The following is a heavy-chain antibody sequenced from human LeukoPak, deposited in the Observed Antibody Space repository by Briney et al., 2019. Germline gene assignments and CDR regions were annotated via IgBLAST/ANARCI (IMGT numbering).Heavy chain of an antibody. V-gene: IGHV3-30*02. CDR3: AKTRGLLVY. J-gene: IGHJ4*02. Sequence: PGGSLRLSCAASGFTFSSYGMHWVRLAPGKGLEWVAFIQYDGSNKYYADSVKGRFTISRDNSKNTLYLQMNSLRAEDTAIYYCAKTRGLLVYWGQGTLVTVSS. CDR2: IQYDGSNK. CDR1: GFTFSSYG. D-gene: IGHD3-10*01.